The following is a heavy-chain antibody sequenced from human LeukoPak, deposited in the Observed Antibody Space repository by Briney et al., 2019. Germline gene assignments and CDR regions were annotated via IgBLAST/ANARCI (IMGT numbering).Heavy chain of an antibody. V-gene: IGHV3-23*01. CDR1: GFTLNNYA. CDR3: AKVISSSCGIGGY. Sequence: GGSLRLSCAASGFTLNNYAMTWVRQAPGKGLEWVSAICSNGGNTYYADSVRGRFTISRDTSKNTLYLQMNSLRVEDTAVYYCAKVISSSCGIGGYWGQGTLVPSPQ. CDR2: ICSNGGNT. J-gene: IGHJ4*02. D-gene: IGHD2-2*01.